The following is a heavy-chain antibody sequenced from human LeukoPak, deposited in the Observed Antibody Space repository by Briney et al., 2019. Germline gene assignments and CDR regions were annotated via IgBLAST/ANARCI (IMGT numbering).Heavy chain of an antibody. CDR2: IKSKTHGGTT. Sequence: PGRCLRPARAPAALSVANAWMGSVSQPARNGSEWGGRIKSKTHGGTTDYAAPVKGRFTISRDDSKNTLYLQMSSLRTEDTAVYYCTGHYYASGSGFDYWGQGTLVTVSS. CDR1: ALSVANAW. CDR3: TGHYYASGSGFDY. D-gene: IGHD3-10*01. J-gene: IGHJ4*02. V-gene: IGHV3-15*01.